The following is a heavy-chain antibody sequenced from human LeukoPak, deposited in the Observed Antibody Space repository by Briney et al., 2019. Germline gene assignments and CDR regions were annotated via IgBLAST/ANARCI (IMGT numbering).Heavy chain of an antibody. J-gene: IGHJ4*02. Sequence: PGGSLRLSCAASGFTFSSYAMSWVRQAPGKGLEWVSGISGSGGSTYYADSVEGRFTISRDNSKSTLYLQMNSLRAEDTAVYYCARSGSFSPTYYFDYWGQGTLVTVSS. CDR3: ARSGSFSPTYYFDY. CDR2: ISGSGGST. D-gene: IGHD1-26*01. V-gene: IGHV3-23*01. CDR1: GFTFSSYA.